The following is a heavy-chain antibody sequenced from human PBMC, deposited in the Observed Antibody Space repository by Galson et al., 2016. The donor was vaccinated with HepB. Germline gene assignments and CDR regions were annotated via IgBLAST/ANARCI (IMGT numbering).Heavy chain of an antibody. CDR2: INSDGSST. J-gene: IGHJ4*02. CDR1: GFTFSTYW. V-gene: IGHV3-74*01. D-gene: IGHD3-10*01. Sequence: SLRLSCAASGFTFSTYWMHWVRQAPGKGLVWVSRINSDGSSTGFADSVKGRFTISRDNAKNTLYLQMNSLRAEDTAVYYCASSVRGSGSPPGGYWGQGTPVTVSS. CDR3: ASSVRGSGSPPGGY.